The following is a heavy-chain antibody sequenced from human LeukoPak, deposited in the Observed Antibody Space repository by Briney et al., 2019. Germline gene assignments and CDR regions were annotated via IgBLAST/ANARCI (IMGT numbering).Heavy chain of an antibody. D-gene: IGHD1-1*01. CDR1: GFTFSSHE. V-gene: IGHV3-48*02. J-gene: IGHJ4*02. CDR2: ISSSSSTI. Sequence: GGSQRLSCVGSGFTFSSHEMNWVRQAPGKGLEWVSYISSSSSTIHYADSVKGRFTISRDNAKNSLYLQMNSLRDEDTAVYYCARDLDGRDPIDYGGRGNVDTVSS. CDR3: ARDLDGRDPIDY.